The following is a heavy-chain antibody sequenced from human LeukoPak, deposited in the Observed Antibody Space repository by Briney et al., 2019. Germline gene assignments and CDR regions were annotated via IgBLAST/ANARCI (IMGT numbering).Heavy chain of an antibody. V-gene: IGHV4-59*01. CDR1: GDSISSSY. J-gene: IGHJ5*02. CDR2: IYYTGTT. Sequence: SETLSLTCTVSGDSISSSYWSWLRQPPGKTLEWIGYIYYTGTTNYNPSLKSLVTMSIDTSKNQFSLNLNPVTAADTAVYYCARGFYDSSGYSNCFDPWGQGTLVTVSS. CDR3: ARGFYDSSGYSNCFDP. D-gene: IGHD3-22*01.